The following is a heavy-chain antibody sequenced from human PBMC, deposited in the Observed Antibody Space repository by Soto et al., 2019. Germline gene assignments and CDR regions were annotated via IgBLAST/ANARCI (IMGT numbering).Heavy chain of an antibody. J-gene: IGHJ4*02. CDR2: ISGSGGST. V-gene: IGHV3-23*01. D-gene: IGHD2-2*01. CDR1: GFTFSSYA. Sequence: GGSLRLSCASSGFTFSSYAMSLVRQAPGKGLEWVSAISGSGGSTYYADSVKGRFTISRDNSKNTLYLQMNSLRAEDTAVYYCAKDRRCSSTSCYSGGYDYWGQGTLVTVSS. CDR3: AKDRRCSSTSCYSGGYDY.